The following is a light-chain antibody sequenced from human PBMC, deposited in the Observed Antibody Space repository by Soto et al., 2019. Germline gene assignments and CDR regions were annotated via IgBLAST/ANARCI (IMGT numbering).Light chain of an antibody. CDR2: TNN. J-gene: IGLJ1*01. CDR3: AAWDDSLNGLYV. Sequence: QSVLTPPPSASGTPGQRVTISSSGSSSNIGSNTVNWYQQLPGTAPKLLIYTNNQRPSGVPDRFSGSKSGTSASLAISGLQSEDEADYYCAAWDDSLNGLYVFGTGTKVTVL. V-gene: IGLV1-44*01. CDR1: SSNIGSNT.